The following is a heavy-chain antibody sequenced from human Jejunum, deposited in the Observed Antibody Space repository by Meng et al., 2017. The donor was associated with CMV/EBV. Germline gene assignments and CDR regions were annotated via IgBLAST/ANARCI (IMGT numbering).Heavy chain of an antibody. CDR2: ISPSGGT. CDR3: ARGEAPVVAATS. J-gene: IGHJ4*02. CDR1: GYTFSYSY. Sequence: QVQLVQSGAEVKKPGASVKVSCKASGYTFSYSYTYWVRQAPGLGLEWMGRISPSGGTNYAQKFQGRVTMTRDTSISTAYMDLSGLTSDDTAVYYCARGEAPVVAATSWGQGTLVTVSS. D-gene: IGHD2-15*01. V-gene: IGHV1-2*06.